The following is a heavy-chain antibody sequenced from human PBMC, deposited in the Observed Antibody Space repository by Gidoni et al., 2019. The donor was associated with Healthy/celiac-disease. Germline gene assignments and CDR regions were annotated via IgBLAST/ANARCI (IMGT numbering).Heavy chain of an antibody. Sequence: QVQLQESGPGLVKPSGTLSLTCAVSGGSISSSNWLSWVRQPPGKGLEWIGEIYHSGSTKYNPSLKSRVTISVDKSKNQFSLKLSSVTAADTAVYYCASLTAGDSSSSAFDIWGQGTMVIVSS. J-gene: IGHJ3*02. CDR2: IYHSGST. D-gene: IGHD6-6*01. CDR3: ASLTAGDSSSSAFDI. V-gene: IGHV4-4*02. CDR1: GGSISSSNW.